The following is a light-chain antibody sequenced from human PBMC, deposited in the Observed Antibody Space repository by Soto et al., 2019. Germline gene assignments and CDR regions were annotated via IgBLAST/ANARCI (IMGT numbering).Light chain of an antibody. V-gene: IGKV1-5*03. J-gene: IGKJ1*01. CDR1: QSISSR. Sequence: DIQMTQSPATLSSSVGDRATITCRASQSISSRLAGYQQKPGKAPKLLIYKASSLESGVPSRFSGSGSGTEFTLTISSLQPDDFATYYCQQYNSYSGTFGHGTKVEIK. CDR3: QQYNSYSGT. CDR2: KAS.